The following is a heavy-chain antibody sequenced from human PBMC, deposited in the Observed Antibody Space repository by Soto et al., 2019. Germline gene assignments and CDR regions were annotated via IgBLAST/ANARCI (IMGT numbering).Heavy chain of an antibody. D-gene: IGHD3-22*01. CDR2: ISSSSSYI. Sequence: GGSLRLSCAASGFTFSSYSMDWVRQAPGKGLEWVSSISSSSSYIYYADSVKGRFTISRDNAKNSLYLQMNSLRAEDTAVYYCGTDYYDSSGYYYGVLGYWGQGTLVTVSS. CDR1: GFTFSSYS. J-gene: IGHJ4*02. CDR3: GTDYYDSSGYYYGVLGY. V-gene: IGHV3-21*01.